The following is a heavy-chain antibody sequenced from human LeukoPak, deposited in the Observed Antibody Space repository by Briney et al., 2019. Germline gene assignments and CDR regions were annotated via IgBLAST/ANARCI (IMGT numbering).Heavy chain of an antibody. CDR3: ARDLGYNWNDLASGYYMDV. J-gene: IGHJ6*03. D-gene: IGHD1-20*01. Sequence: SETLSLTCTVSGGSISSYYWSWIRQPAGKGLEWIGRIYTSGSTNYNPSLKSRVTMSVDTSKNQFSLKLSSVTAADTAVYYCARDLGYNWNDLASGYYMDVWGKGTTVTVSS. CDR2: IYTSGST. CDR1: GGSISSYY. V-gene: IGHV4-4*07.